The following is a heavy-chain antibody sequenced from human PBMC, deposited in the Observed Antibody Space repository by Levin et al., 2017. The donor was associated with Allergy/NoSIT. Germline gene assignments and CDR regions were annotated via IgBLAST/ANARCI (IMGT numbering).Heavy chain of an antibody. D-gene: IGHD2-2*01. CDR2: INPNSGGT. Sequence: GASVKVSCKASGYTFTGYYMHWVRQAPGQGLEWMGWINPNSGGTNYAQKFQGRVTMTRDTSISTAYMELSRLRSDDTAVYYCARDLGVPAAMWYYYYYYMDVWGKGTTVTVSS. CDR3: ARDLGVPAAMWYYYYYYMDV. V-gene: IGHV1-2*02. J-gene: IGHJ6*03. CDR1: GYTFTGYY.